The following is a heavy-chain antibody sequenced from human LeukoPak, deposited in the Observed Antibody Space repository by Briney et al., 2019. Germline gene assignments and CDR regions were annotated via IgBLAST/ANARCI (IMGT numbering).Heavy chain of an antibody. Sequence: GGSLRLSCAASGFTFSSYAMSWVRQAPGKGLEWVSAISGSGGSTYYADSLKGRFTISRDNSKNTLYLQMNSLRAEDTAVYYCAKDLYYYDSSGYRLFDYWGQGTLVTVSS. J-gene: IGHJ4*02. D-gene: IGHD3-22*01. CDR2: ISGSGGST. V-gene: IGHV3-23*01. CDR1: GFTFSSYA. CDR3: AKDLYYYDSSGYRLFDY.